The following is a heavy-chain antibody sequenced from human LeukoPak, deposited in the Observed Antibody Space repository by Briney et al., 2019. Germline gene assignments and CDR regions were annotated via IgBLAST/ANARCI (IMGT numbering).Heavy chain of an antibody. V-gene: IGHV3-49*04. CDR1: GFTFGDYA. CDR3: TSWDYYGSGSRTDY. D-gene: IGHD3-10*01. J-gene: IGHJ4*02. Sequence: GGSLRLSCTASGFTFGDYAMSWVRQAPGKRLEWVGFIRSKAYGGTTEYAASVKGRFTISRDDSKSIAYLQMNSLKTEDTAVYYCTSWDYYGSGSRTDYWGQGTLVTVSS. CDR2: IRSKAYGGTT.